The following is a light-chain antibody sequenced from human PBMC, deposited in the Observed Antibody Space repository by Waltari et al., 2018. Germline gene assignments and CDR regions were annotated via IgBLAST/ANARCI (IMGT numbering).Light chain of an antibody. Sequence: QSALIQPPSASGSPGTSIPISCPGTSNDVGGYDYLPWYQQHPGKAPKPMIYEVSKRPSGVPDRFSGSKSGNTASLTVSGLQAEDEADYYCSSYAGSNNAVFGGGTHLTVL. V-gene: IGLV2-8*01. J-gene: IGLJ7*01. CDR2: EVS. CDR1: SNDVGGYDY. CDR3: SSYAGSNNAV.